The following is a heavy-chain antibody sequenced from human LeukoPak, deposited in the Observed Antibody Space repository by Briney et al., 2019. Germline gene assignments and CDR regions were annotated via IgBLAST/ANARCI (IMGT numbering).Heavy chain of an antibody. J-gene: IGHJ4*02. Sequence: ASVKVSCMASGGTFSSYAISWVRQAPGQGLEWMGGIIPIFGTANYAQKFQGRVTITADESTSAAYMELSSLRSEDTAVYYCARLGSNTALDYWGQGTLVTVSS. D-gene: IGHD5-18*01. CDR2: IIPIFGTA. V-gene: IGHV1-69*13. CDR1: GGTFSSYA. CDR3: ARLGSNTALDY.